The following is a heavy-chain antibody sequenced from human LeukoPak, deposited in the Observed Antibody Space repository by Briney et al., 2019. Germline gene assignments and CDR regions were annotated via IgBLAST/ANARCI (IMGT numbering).Heavy chain of an antibody. CDR1: GFTFNTYL. CDR2: IKRDGSEK. J-gene: IGHJ6*04. CDR3: AELGITMIGGV. Sequence: GGSLRLSCAASGFTFNTYLMAWVRQAPGKGLEWVANIKRDGSEKKYADSVKGRFTISRDNAKNSLYLQMNSLRAEDTAVYYCAELGITMIGGVWGKGTTVTISS. D-gene: IGHD3-10*02. V-gene: IGHV3-7*01.